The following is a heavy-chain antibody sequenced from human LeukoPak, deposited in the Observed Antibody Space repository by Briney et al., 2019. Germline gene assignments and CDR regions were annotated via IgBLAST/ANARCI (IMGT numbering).Heavy chain of an antibody. CDR2: IYHSGST. J-gene: IGHJ4*02. CDR3: ARLFSVSGYYGSGRFYIDY. CDR1: GGSLSSGGYY. V-gene: IGHV4-61*08. D-gene: IGHD3-10*01. Sequence: PSETLSLTCTVSGGSLSSGGYYWSWIRQPPGKGLEWIGYIYHSGSTNYNPSLKSRVTMSVDTSNNQFSLRLYSVTPADTAVYYCARLFSVSGYYGSGRFYIDYWGQGTLVTVSS.